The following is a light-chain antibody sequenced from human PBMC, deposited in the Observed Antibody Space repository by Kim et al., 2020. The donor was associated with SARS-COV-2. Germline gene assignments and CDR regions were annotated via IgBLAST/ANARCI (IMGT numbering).Light chain of an antibody. CDR2: RDS. CDR1: TIGSKS. J-gene: IGLJ1*01. V-gene: IGLV3-9*01. Sequence: SVALGQTARITGEGNTIGSKSVHWYQQKPGRAPVLVIYRDSNRPSGIPERFSGSNSGNTATLTISRGQAGDEADYYCQVWDSSTYVFGTGTKVTVL. CDR3: QVWDSSTYV.